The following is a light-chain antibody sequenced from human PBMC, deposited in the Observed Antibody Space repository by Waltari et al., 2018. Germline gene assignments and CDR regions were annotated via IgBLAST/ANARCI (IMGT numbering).Light chain of an antibody. V-gene: IGLV6-57*03. Sequence: NFMLTQPHSVSESPGKTVTISCTRSGGRIDSNYVQWFQQRPGGVHTTGVYEENQRPPSFPDRFSGAIDRSAHPASRPISGLKTEDGADYYCQSSLSSNEMVFGGGTKLTVL. CDR2: EEN. CDR3: QSSLSSNEMV. CDR1: GGRIDSNY. J-gene: IGLJ2*01.